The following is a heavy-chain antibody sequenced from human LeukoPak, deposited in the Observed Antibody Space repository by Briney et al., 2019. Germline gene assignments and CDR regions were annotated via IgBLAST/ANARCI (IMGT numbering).Heavy chain of an antibody. CDR1: GFTFSDFY. CDR3: TRGSWRVARIPDY. V-gene: IGHV3-11*01. J-gene: IGHJ4*02. D-gene: IGHD5-24*01. Sequence: PGGSLRLSCAASGFTFSDFYLNWIRQTPGKGLGWVSYIGNSGTTIHYADSVKGRFTIFRDNARNSLYLQMNSLRAEDTAVYYCTRGSWRVARIPDYWGQGTLVTVSS. CDR2: IGNSGTTI.